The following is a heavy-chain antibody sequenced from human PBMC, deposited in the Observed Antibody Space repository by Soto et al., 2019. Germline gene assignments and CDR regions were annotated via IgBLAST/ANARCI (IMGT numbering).Heavy chain of an antibody. CDR1: GFTFSSYA. CDR3: ARYWGFGSGYLGY. V-gene: IGHV3-23*01. J-gene: IGHJ4*02. D-gene: IGHD3-22*01. Sequence: EVQLLESGGGLVQPGGSLRLSCAASGFTFSSYAMSWVRQAPGKGLEWVSAISGSGGSTYYADSVKGRFTISRDNAKNSLYLQMNSLRAEDTAVYYCARYWGFGSGYLGYWGQGTLVTVSS. CDR2: ISGSGGST.